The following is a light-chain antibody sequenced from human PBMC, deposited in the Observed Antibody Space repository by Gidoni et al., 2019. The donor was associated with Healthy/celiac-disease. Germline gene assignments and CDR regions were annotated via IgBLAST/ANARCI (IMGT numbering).Light chain of an antibody. CDR3: QKYNSAPLT. J-gene: IGKJ4*01. Sequence: DIKMTQPPSSLSASVGDRVTIPCRASQGISNYLAWYQQKPGKVPKLLIYAASTLQSGVPSRFSGSGSGTDFTLTISSLQPEDVATYYCQKYNSAPLTFGGGTKVEIK. CDR1: QGISNY. CDR2: AAS. V-gene: IGKV1-27*01.